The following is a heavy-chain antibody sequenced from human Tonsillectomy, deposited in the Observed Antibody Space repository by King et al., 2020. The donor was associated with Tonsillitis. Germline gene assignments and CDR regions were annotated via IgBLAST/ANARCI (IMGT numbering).Heavy chain of an antibody. V-gene: IGHV3-7*01. CDR1: GFTFSSSW. CDR2: IAQDGSEI. D-gene: IGHD6-13*01. CDR3: ARDDSPICGITWYDAFDI. J-gene: IGHJ3*02. Sequence: VQLVESGGGLVQPGGSLRLSCAASGFTFSSSWMTWVRQPPGKGLEWVANIAQDGSEIHYVDSVKGRFTISRDNAENSLYLQMTSLRAEDTALYYCARDDSPICGITWYDAFDIWGQGTMVTVSS.